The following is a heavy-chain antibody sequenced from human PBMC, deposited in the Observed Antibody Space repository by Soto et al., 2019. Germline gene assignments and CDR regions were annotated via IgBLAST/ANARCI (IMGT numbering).Heavy chain of an antibody. CDR3: AKGSTVSELLTHYDY. V-gene: IGHV3-23*01. CDR2: ISGSGGST. D-gene: IGHD1-26*01. Sequence: EVQLLESGGGLGQPGGSLRLSCAASGFTFSSYSMSWVRQAPGKGLEWVSAISGSGGSTYYADSVKGRFTISRDNSKNTLYLQMNSLRAEDTAVYYCAKGSTVSELLTHYDYWGQGTLVTVSS. CDR1: GFTFSSYS. J-gene: IGHJ4*02.